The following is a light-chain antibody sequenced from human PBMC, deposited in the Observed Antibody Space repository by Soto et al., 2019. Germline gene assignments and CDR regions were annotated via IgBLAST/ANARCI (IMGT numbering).Light chain of an antibody. CDR2: DAS. CDR3: QQRYNWRT. V-gene: IGKV3-11*01. CDR1: RSVSGF. J-gene: IGKJ2*01. Sequence: EIVLTQSPATMSLSPGERATLCCRASRSVSGFLAWYQQKPGQAPRLLIYDASNRAPGIPARFSGSGSGTDFTLTISGLEPEDSAVYYCQQRYNWRTFGQGTKLELK.